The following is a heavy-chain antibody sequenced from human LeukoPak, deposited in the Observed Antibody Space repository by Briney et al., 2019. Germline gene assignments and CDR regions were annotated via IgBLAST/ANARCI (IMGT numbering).Heavy chain of an antibody. J-gene: IGHJ4*02. Sequence: GGSLRLSWAASGFTFSSYSMNWVRQAPGKGLEWVSSISSSSSYIYYADSVKGRFTISRDNAKNSLYLQMNSLRAEDTAVYYCARGDPYIVGATTGYWGQGTLVTVSS. CDR2: ISSSSSYI. CDR3: ARGDPYIVGATTGY. D-gene: IGHD1-26*01. CDR1: GFTFSSYS. V-gene: IGHV3-21*01.